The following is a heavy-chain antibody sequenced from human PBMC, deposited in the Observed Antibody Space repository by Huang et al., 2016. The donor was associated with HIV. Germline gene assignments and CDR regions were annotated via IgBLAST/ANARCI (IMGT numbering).Heavy chain of an antibody. CDR1: GGSFKISG. CDR2: ILPRLGRA. CDR3: ASGASYEIWTPYYSGWHYSMDV. Sequence: QVHLVQSGAEVKKPGSSVRVSCTASGGSFKISGISWVRQAPGQGLEWLGGILPRLGRANYAQKMSDRVTSTAREATTTVDMDLTSLRPEDTAVYYCASGASYEIWTPYYSGWHYSMDVWGEGTTVTVSS. J-gene: IGHJ6*03. D-gene: IGHD3-9*01. V-gene: IGHV1-69*13.